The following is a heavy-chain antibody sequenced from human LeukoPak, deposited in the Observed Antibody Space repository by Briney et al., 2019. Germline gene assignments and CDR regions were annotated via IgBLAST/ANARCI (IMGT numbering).Heavy chain of an antibody. D-gene: IGHD3-22*01. CDR3: TTEYYYDSSGCGY. CDR1: GFXFSNAW. Sequence: GGSLRLSCAASGFXFSNAWMSWVRQAPGKGLEWAGRIKSKTDGGTTDYAAPVKGRFTISRDDSKNTLYLQMNSLKTEDTAVYYCTTEYYYDSSGCGYWGQGTLVTVSS. V-gene: IGHV3-15*01. CDR2: IKSKTDGGTT. J-gene: IGHJ4*02.